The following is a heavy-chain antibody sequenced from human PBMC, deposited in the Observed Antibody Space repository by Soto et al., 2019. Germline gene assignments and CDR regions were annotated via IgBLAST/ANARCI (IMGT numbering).Heavy chain of an antibody. CDR2: IFFSVST. V-gene: IGHV4-39*01. D-gene: IGHD3-10*01. J-gene: IGHJ6*02. CDR1: GGSISSSSYY. Sequence: PSETLSLTCTVSGGSISSSSYYWGWIRQPPGKGLEWFWSIFFSVSTYYNPSLKIRVTFSVDTSKNQFSLKLSSVTAADTAVYYCASFEYYYGSGSYLYYYYGMDVWGQGTTVTVSS. CDR3: ASFEYYYGSGSYLYYYYGMDV.